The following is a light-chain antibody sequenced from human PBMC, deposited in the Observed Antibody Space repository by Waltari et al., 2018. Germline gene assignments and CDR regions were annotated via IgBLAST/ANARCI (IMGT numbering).Light chain of an antibody. CDR2: DAS. CDR3: QQRSNWPPIT. Sequence: EIVLTQSPATLSLSPGESATLSCRASPSVNTYLAWYQHKPGQAPRLLIYDASNRATGIPARFSGSGSGTDFTLTISNLEPEDFAVYYCQQRSNWPPITFGQGTRLEIK. CDR1: PSVNTY. J-gene: IGKJ5*01. V-gene: IGKV3-11*01.